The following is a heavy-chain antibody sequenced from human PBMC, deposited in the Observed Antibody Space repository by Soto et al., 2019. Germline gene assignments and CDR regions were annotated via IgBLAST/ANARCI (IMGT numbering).Heavy chain of an antibody. Sequence: WVPLRLSCAASGFTVSTKYMSWVRQAPGKGLEWVSVIYSGGSTLYADSVRGRFTISRDNSKNTVNLQMNSLRAEDTAVYYCARDPWAADYWGQGTLVTVSS. D-gene: IGHD3-16*01. V-gene: IGHV3-66*01. CDR1: GFTVSTKY. CDR3: ARDPWAADY. J-gene: IGHJ4*02. CDR2: IYSGGST.